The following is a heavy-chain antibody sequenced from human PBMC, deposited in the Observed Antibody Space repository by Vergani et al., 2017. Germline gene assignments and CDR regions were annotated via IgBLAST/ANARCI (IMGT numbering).Heavy chain of an antibody. D-gene: IGHD2-2*01. CDR2: INPSGGST. J-gene: IGHJ5*02. CDR3: ARDSRYCSSTSCYVGRDWFDP. Sequence: QVQLVQSGAEVKKPEASLKVSCKASGYTFTSYYMHWVRQAPGQGLEWMGIINPSGGSTSYAQKFQSRVTMTRDTSTSTVYMELSSLRSEDTAVYYCARDSRYCSSTSCYVGRDWFDPWGQGTLVTVYS. V-gene: IGHV1-46*01. CDR1: GYTFTSYY.